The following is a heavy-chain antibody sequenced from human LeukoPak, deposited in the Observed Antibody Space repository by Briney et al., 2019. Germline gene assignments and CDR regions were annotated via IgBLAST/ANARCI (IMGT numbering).Heavy chain of an antibody. V-gene: IGHV4-30-4*08. CDR2: IYYSGST. Sequence: SETLSLTCTVSGDSISSGDYCWSWIRQPPGKGLEWIGYIYYSGSTYYDPSHKSRVTISVDTSKNQFSLKLTSVTAADTAVFYCARVNLGGHSYYYMDVWGKGTTVTVSS. D-gene: IGHD3-16*01. J-gene: IGHJ6*03. CDR3: ARVNLGGHSYYYMDV. CDR1: GDSISSGDYC.